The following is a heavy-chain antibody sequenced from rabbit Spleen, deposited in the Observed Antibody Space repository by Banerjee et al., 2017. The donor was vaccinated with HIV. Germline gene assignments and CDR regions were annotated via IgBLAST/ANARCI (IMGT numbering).Heavy chain of an antibody. CDR2: IAGSSSAFT. CDR1: GFSFSSSDY. J-gene: IGHJ4*01. D-gene: IGHD6-1*01. Sequence: EQLEESGGDLVKPGGSLALSCKASGFSFSSSDYICWVRQAPGKGLEWLSCIAGSSSAFTYSATWAKGRFTISKTSSTTVTLQMTSLTAADTATYFCARGPPYAGYAGYGYVYLNLWGQGTLVTVS. CDR3: ARGPPYAGYAGYGYVYLNL. V-gene: IGHV1S45*01.